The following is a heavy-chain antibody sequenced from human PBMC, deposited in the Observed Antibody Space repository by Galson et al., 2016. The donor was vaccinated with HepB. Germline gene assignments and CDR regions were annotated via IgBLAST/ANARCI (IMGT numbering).Heavy chain of an antibody. J-gene: IGHJ4*02. CDR3: ARYYGVSGADY. Sequence: SLRLSCAASGFTFGTHWMHWVRQAPGKGLVWVSRISDDGRGTNYADSVKGRFTISRDNAKNTLYLQMNSLRVDDTAVYYCARYYGVSGADYWGQGTLVTVPS. V-gene: IGHV3-74*01. CDR1: GFTFGTHW. D-gene: IGHD3-10*01. CDR2: ISDDGRGT.